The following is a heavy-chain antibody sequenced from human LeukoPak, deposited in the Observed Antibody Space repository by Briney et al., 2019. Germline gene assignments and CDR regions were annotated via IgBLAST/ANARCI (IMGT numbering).Heavy chain of an antibody. CDR3: ARPRLPVAGTRWFDP. CDR2: NGSGSAGT. Sequence: PGGSLRLSCAASGFSFGAYAMSWVRQAPGKGLEWVSANGSGSAGTHYADSVKGRFTIYRDDSKNTLYLQMNSLSAEDTAVYYCARPRLPVAGTRWFDPWGQGTLVTVSS. V-gene: IGHV3-23*01. CDR1: GFSFGAYA. D-gene: IGHD6-19*01. J-gene: IGHJ5*02.